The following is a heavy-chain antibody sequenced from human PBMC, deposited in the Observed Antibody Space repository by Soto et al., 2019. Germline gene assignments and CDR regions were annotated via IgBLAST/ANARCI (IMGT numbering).Heavy chain of an antibody. Sequence: QVQLQESGPGLVKSSETLSLTCTVSGASSSSYYWSWIRQPPGKGLEWIGYMNDFGRTIYNPSLKSRVTISLDTSKNQFSLKLTSVIAADTAVYYCARSFCRDAVRCNWFDPWAQGTLVTVSS. J-gene: IGHJ5*02. V-gene: IGHV4-59*01. D-gene: IGHD2-8*01. CDR1: GASSSSYY. CDR3: ARSFCRDAVRCNWFDP. CDR2: MNDFGRT.